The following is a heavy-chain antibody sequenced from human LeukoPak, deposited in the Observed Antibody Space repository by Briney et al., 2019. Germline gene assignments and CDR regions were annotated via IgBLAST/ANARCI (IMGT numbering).Heavy chain of an antibody. D-gene: IGHD6-13*01. V-gene: IGHV4-39*01. CDR3: ARRSQAAAGRGIDY. Sequence: SETLSLTCTVSGGSISSSSYYWGWIRQSPGKGLEWIGTMSNSGSTYYNPSLKSRVIISGDTAKNQFSLKLSSVTAADTAVYYCARRSQAAAGRGIDYWGQGTLVTVSS. CDR2: MSNSGST. CDR1: GGSISSSSYY. J-gene: IGHJ4*02.